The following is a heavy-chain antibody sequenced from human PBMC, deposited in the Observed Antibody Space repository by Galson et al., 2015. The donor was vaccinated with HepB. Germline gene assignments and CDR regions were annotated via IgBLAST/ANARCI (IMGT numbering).Heavy chain of an antibody. CDR1: GFTFSTYW. J-gene: IGHJ4*02. V-gene: IGHV3-7*03. CDR3: ARDGSAFGY. D-gene: IGHD6-19*01. Sequence: SLRLSCAASGFTFSTYWMSWVRQTPGKGLEWMANIKEDGSQRYYVDSVRGRFTISRDNAKNSVYLQMNSLRDEDTAVYYCARDGSAFGYWGQGALVTVSS. CDR2: IKEDGSQR.